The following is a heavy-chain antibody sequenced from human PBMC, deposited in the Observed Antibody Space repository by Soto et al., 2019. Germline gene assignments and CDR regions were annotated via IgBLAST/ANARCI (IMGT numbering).Heavy chain of an antibody. CDR2: IYYSGST. D-gene: IGHD2-2*01. J-gene: IGHJ5*02. CDR1: VDSFSSADYY. Sequence: ETLSLTCTVSVDSFSSADYYWSWILQPPGEGLEWIGHIYYSGSTYYPPSLRGRVTISVDTSKNQFSLDLNSVTAADAAVYYCVRDRGSSWMYKWFDPWGQGTQVTVSS. V-gene: IGHV4-30-4*01. CDR3: VRDRGSSWMYKWFDP.